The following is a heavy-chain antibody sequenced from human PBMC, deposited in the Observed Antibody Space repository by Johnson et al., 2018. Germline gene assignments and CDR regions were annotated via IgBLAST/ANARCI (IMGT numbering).Heavy chain of an antibody. CDR3: ACHVGYCRGVSCYAGHGFDP. CDR1: GFPFSNYW. Sequence: QVQLVQSGAEVQKPGASVRISCKASGFPFSNYWMHWVRQAPGQGLEWMGIINLSGGNTTYAQKVQGRVTMTRDTSTNTVYMELSSQISEDTAVYYCACHVGYCRGVSCYAGHGFDPWGQGTLVTVSP. CDR2: INLSGGNT. D-gene: IGHD2-15*01. J-gene: IGHJ5*02. V-gene: IGHV1-46*04.